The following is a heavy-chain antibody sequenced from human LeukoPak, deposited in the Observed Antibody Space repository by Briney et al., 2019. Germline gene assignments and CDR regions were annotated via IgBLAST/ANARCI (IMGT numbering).Heavy chain of an antibody. V-gene: IGHV4-59*08. J-gene: IGHJ4*02. D-gene: IGHD3-22*01. CDR3: ARATNYYDSSGYRPEDY. CDR1: GGSISSYY. CDR2: IYYSRST. Sequence: SETLSLTCTVSGGSISSYYWSWIRQPPGKGLEWIGYIYYSRSTNYNPSLKSRVTISVGTSKNQFSLKLSSVTAADTAVYYCARATNYYDSSGYRPEDYWGQGTLVTVSS.